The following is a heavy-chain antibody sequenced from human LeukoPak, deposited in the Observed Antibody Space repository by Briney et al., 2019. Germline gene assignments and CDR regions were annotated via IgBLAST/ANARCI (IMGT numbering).Heavy chain of an antibody. CDR2: IIPIFGTA. J-gene: IGHJ2*01. Sequence: GASVKVSCKASGGTFSSYAISWVRQAPGQGLEWMGGIIPIFGTANYAQKFQGRVTITADESTSTAYMELSSLRSEDTAVYYCARGPGYGDYVGWYFDLWGRGTLVTVSS. CDR3: ARGPGYGDYVGWYFDL. CDR1: GGTFSSYA. D-gene: IGHD4-17*01. V-gene: IGHV1-69*01.